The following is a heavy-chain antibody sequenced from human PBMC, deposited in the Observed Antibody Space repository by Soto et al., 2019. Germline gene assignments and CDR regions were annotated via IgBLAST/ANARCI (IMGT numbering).Heavy chain of an antibody. V-gene: IGHV1-18*01. CDR1: GYTFTSYG. Sequence: ASVKVSCKASGYTFTSYGISWVRQAPGQGLEWMGWISAYNGNTNYAQKLQGRVTMTKDTSTRTGFMELRSLRYDDAAVYYCAREGVYCSGGSCYFDYWGQGTLVTVSS. CDR2: ISAYNGNT. CDR3: AREGVYCSGGSCYFDY. J-gene: IGHJ4*02. D-gene: IGHD2-15*01.